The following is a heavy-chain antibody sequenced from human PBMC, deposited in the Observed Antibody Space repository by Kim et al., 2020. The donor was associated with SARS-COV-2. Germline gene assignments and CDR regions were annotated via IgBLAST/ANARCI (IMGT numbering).Heavy chain of an antibody. V-gene: IGHV4-59*02. J-gene: IGHJ4*02. CDR3: ARSYHDGAWGAFDS. D-gene: IGHD3-16*01. CDR2: IFNSGST. Sequence: SETLSLTCTVSGVSVSNNYWSWIRQPPGKGLEWIGYIFNSGSTTYNPSLKNRVTILQGTSENQISLKLSSVTAADTAVYYCARSYHDGAWGAFDSWGQG. CDR1: GVSVSNNY.